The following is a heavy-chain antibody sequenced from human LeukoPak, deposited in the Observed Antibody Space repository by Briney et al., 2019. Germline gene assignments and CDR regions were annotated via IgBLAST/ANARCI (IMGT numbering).Heavy chain of an antibody. J-gene: IGHJ4*02. CDR2: INHSGST. Sequence: RSSETLSLTCAVYGGSFSGYYWSWIRQPPGKGLEWIGEINHSGSTNYNPSLKSRVTISVDTSKNQFSLKLSSVTAADTAVYYCARRSPLYGSGSYYLGYWGQGTLVTVSS. D-gene: IGHD3-10*01. CDR3: ARRSPLYGSGSYYLGY. V-gene: IGHV4-34*01. CDR1: GGSFSGYY.